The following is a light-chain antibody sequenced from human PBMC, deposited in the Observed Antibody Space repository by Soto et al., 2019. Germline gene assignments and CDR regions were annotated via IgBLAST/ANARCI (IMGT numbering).Light chain of an antibody. Sequence: QSALTQPASVSASPGQSITISCTGTSSDVGGYNYVYWYQQHPGKAPKLMIYEISNRPSGVSNRFSGSKSGNTAALTISGLQAEDEADYYCSLYTSRSTWVFGGGTKLTVL. V-gene: IGLV2-14*01. J-gene: IGLJ3*02. CDR3: SLYTSRSTWV. CDR1: SSDVGGYNY. CDR2: EIS.